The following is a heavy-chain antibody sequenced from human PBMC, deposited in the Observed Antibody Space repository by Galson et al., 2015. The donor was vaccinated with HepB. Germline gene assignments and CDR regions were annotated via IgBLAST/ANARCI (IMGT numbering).Heavy chain of an antibody. CDR1: GGTFSSYA. CDR2: IIPIFGTA. CDR3: ARPIKHAYCGGDCYGAGDAFDI. J-gene: IGHJ3*02. V-gene: IGHV1-69*13. D-gene: IGHD2-21*01. Sequence: SVKVSCKASGGTFSSYAIGWVRQAPGQGLEWMGGIIPIFGTANYAQKFQGRVTITADESTSTAYMELSSLRSEDTAVYYCARPIKHAYCGGDCYGAGDAFDIWGQGTMVTVSS.